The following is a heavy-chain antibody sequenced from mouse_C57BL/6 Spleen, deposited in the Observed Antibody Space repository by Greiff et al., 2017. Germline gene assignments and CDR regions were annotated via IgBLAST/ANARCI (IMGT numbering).Heavy chain of an antibody. CDR3: ARRVEYYFDY. Sequence: EVQLVESGGDLVKPGGSLKLSCAASGFTFSSYGMSWVRQTPDKRLEWVATISSGGSYTYYPDSVKGRFTISRDNAKNTLYLQMSSLKSEDTAMYYCARRVEYYFDYWGQGTTLTVSS. CDR1: GFTFSSYG. CDR2: ISSGGSYT. V-gene: IGHV5-6*01. J-gene: IGHJ2*01.